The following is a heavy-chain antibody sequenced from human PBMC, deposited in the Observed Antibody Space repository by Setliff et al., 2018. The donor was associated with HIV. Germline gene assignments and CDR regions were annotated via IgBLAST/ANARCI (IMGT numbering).Heavy chain of an antibody. D-gene: IGHD3-22*01. J-gene: IGHJ4*02. CDR3: TRDHLYYYDSRLFDY. Sequence: GESLKISCTTSGFTFGDYAMSWVRLAPGKGLEWVGFIRSKAYGGTTEYAASVKGRFTISRDDSKSIAYLQMNSLKTEDTAVYYCTRDHLYYYDSRLFDYWGQGTLVTVSS. CDR1: GFTFGDYA. V-gene: IGHV3-49*04. CDR2: IRSKAYGGTT.